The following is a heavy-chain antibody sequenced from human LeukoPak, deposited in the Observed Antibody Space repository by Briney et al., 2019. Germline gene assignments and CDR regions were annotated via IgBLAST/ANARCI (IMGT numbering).Heavy chain of an antibody. J-gene: IGHJ4*02. V-gene: IGHV4-34*01. CDR2: INHTGRT. Sequence: SETLSLTCAVSGGSFSANYWSWIREPPGEGPEWLGEINHTGRTNYIPSLKSRVTISVDISKNQFTLKLSSVTAADTAVYYCARVGYISGWYPFDFWGLGTLVIVSS. D-gene: IGHD6-19*01. CDR1: GGSFSANY. CDR3: ARVGYISGWYPFDF.